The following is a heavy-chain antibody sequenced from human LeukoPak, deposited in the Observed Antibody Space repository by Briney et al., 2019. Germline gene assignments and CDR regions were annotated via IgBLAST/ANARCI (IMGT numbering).Heavy chain of an antibody. Sequence: PGGSLRLSCAASGFTFRDYYMSWIRQDPGKGLEWLAYISGSGSSIYYADSMKGRLTISRDNAKNSLYLQMNSLRAEDTAVYYCAGDLFRRWSFDQWGQGTLVTVS. CDR3: AGDLFRRWSFDQ. D-gene: IGHD4-23*01. V-gene: IGHV3-11*01. J-gene: IGHJ4*02. CDR2: ISGSGSSI. CDR1: GFTFRDYY.